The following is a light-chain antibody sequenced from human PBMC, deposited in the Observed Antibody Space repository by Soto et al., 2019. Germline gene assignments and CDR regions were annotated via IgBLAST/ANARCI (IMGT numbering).Light chain of an antibody. CDR3: SSFTLSTYV. Sequence: QSVLTQPASVSGSPGQSITISCTGTSRDVGGYNYVSWYQHYPDKAPKLIIYDVTSRPSGVSDRFSGSKSGNTASLTISGLQPEDKAHYYCSSFTLSTYVFGSGTKVTVL. J-gene: IGLJ1*01. CDR2: DVT. CDR1: SRDVGGYNY. V-gene: IGLV2-14*01.